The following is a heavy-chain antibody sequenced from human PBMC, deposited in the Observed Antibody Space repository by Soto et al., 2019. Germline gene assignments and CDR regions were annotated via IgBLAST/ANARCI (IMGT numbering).Heavy chain of an antibody. CDR3: ARATLGYCSGGSCQDYYYYGMDV. CDR2: INPNSGGT. CDR1: GYTFTGYY. V-gene: IGHV1-2*04. J-gene: IGHJ6*02. D-gene: IGHD2-15*01. Sequence: ASVKVSCKASGYTFTGYYMHWVRQAPGQGLERMGWINPNSGGTNYAQKFQGWVTMTRDTSISTAYMELSRLRSDDTAVYYCARATLGYCSGGSCQDYYYYGMDVWGQGTTVTVS.